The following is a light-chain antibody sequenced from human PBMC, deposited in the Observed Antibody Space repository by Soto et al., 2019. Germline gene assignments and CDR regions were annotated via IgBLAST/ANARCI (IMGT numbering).Light chain of an antibody. Sequence: EIVLTQSPGALSLSPGERATLSCGASQSVSSSYLAWYQQKPGQAPRLLIYGASTRATGIPDRFSGSGSGKVFTLTISRLEPEDFAVYYCQQYGSAPRTFGQGTKVEIK. J-gene: IGKJ1*01. CDR3: QQYGSAPRT. V-gene: IGKV3-20*01. CDR1: QSVSSSY. CDR2: GAS.